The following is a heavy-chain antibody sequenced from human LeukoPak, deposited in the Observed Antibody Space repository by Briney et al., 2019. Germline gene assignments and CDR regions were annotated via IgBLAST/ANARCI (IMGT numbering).Heavy chain of an antibody. CDR2: INTGNGNT. Sequence: GASVKVSCKTSGFTFTTYTMHWVRQAPRQSPEWMGWINTGNGNTKSSQKFQDRVTLTRDTSASTAYMELNSLSSEDTAVYYCARVPLSDTSGRYYAHWGQGTLVTVSS. D-gene: IGHD3-10*01. CDR3: ARVPLSDTSGRYYAH. J-gene: IGHJ1*01. CDR1: GFTFTTYT. V-gene: IGHV1-3*04.